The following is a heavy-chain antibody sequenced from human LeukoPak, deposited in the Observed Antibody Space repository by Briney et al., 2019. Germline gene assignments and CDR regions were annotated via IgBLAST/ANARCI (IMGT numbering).Heavy chain of an antibody. CDR3: ARDSPYYNSSGYYDY. CDR2: INPSGGST. J-gene: IGHJ4*02. CDR1: GYTFTSYY. Sequence: ASVKVSCKASGYTFTSYYMHWVRQAPGQGLEWMGIINPSGGSTSYAQKFQGRVTMTRDTSTSTVYMELSSLGSEDTAVYYCARDSPYYNSSGYYDYWGQGTLVTVSS. V-gene: IGHV1-46*01. D-gene: IGHD3-22*01.